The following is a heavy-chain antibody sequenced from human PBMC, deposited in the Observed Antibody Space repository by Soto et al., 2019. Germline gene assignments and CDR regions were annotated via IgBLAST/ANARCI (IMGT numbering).Heavy chain of an antibody. CDR1: GFTFSSYS. CDR3: ARGGERNYYYYGMDV. D-gene: IGHD1-1*01. J-gene: IGHJ6*02. Sequence: GGSLRLSCAASGFTFSSYSMNWVRQAPGKGLEWVSSISSSSSYIYYADSVKGRFTISRDNAKNSLYLQMNSLRAEDTAVYYCARGGERNYYYYGMDVWGQGTTVTVS. V-gene: IGHV3-21*01. CDR2: ISSSSSYI.